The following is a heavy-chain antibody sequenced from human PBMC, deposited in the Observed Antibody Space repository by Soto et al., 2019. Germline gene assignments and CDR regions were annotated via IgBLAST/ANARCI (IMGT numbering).Heavy chain of an antibody. CDR3: ASSLPYYYDSSGYQCHWFDP. J-gene: IGHJ5*02. CDR1: GDSISSGGYY. CDR2: IYYSGST. Sequence: SETLSLTCTVSGDSISSGGYYWSWIRQHPGKGLEWIGYIYYSGSTYYNPSLKSRVTISVDTSKNQFSLKLSSVTAADTAVYYCASSLPYYYDSSGYQCHWFDPWGQGTLVTVSS. D-gene: IGHD3-22*01. V-gene: IGHV4-31*03.